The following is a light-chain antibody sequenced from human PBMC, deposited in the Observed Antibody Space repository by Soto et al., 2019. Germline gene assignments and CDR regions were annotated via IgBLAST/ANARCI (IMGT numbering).Light chain of an antibody. V-gene: IGKV3-20*01. CDR3: QQYCSSPPYT. CDR1: QSVSSSY. J-gene: IGKJ2*01. Sequence: EIVLTQSPCTLSLSPGERATLSCRASQSVSSSYVAWYQQKPVQAPSLLIYGASSRPTGIPDRFSGSGSGTDFSLTISSLEPEDFAVYYCQQYCSSPPYTFGQGTKVEIK. CDR2: GAS.